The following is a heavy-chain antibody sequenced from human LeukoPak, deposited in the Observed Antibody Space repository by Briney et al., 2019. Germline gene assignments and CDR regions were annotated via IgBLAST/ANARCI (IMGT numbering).Heavy chain of an antibody. D-gene: IGHD2-2*01. CDR2: IYHSGST. CDR1: GGSVSSGSYS. V-gene: IGHV4-30-2*01. CDR3: ARGRRGYCSSTSCYYRDNWFDP. J-gene: IGHJ5*02. Sequence: PSETLSLTCTVSGGSVSSGSYSWSWIRQPPGKGLEWIGYIYHSGSTYYNPSLKSRVTISVDRSKNQFSLKLSSVTAADTAVYYCARGRRGYCSSTSCYYRDNWFDPWGQGTLVTVSS.